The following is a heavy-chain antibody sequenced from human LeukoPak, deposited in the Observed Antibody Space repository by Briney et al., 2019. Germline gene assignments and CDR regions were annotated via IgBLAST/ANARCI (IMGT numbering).Heavy chain of an antibody. CDR1: GYTFTSYG. J-gene: IGHJ5*02. V-gene: IGHV1-18*01. Sequence: ASVKVSCKASGYTFTSYGISWVRQAPGQGLEWMGWISAYNGNTNYAQKLQGRVTMTTDTSTSTAYMELRSLRSDDTAVYYCARVAGVYLPAATLDAYNWFDPWGQGTLVTVSS. CDR3: ARVAGVYLPAATLDAYNWFDP. CDR2: ISAYNGNT. D-gene: IGHD2-2*01.